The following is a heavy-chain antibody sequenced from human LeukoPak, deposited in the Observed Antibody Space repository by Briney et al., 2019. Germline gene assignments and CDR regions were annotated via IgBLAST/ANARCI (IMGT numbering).Heavy chain of an antibody. CDR3: AGRGYAMAY. CDR1: GGSISGTDYY. Sequence: SETLSLTCSVSGGSISGTDYYWSWIRQPLGKGLEWIGYIHHSGTTSYNPSLKNRITISVDPSMNQFSLKLTSMTAADTAVYYCAGRGYAMAYWGQGTLVTVSS. V-gene: IGHV4-30-4*01. CDR2: IHHSGTT. D-gene: IGHD5-12*01. J-gene: IGHJ4*02.